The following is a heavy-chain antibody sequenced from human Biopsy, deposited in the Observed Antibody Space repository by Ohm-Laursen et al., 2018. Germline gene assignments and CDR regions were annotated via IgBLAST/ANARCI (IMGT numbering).Heavy chain of an antibody. CDR1: GFTFSSYA. V-gene: IGHV3-23*01. Sequence: GSLRLSCSASGFTFSSYAMTWFRQAPGKGLEWVSTISGNSDIIYDTDSVKGRFTISRDNSKNTLYLQMNSLRADDTAVYYCALAAAQTVTHFDYWAREPWSPSPQ. J-gene: IGHJ4*02. CDR3: ALAAAQTVTHFDY. CDR2: ISGNSDII. D-gene: IGHD4-17*01.